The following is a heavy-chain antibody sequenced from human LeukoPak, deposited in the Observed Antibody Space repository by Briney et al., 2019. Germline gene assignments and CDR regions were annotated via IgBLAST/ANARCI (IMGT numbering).Heavy chain of an antibody. CDR3: ARGRIFGVVIIWWYFDL. J-gene: IGHJ2*01. CDR2: MFHSGST. CDR1: GGSISSYY. D-gene: IGHD3-3*01. V-gene: IGHV4-38-2*02. Sequence: PSETLSLTCTVSGGSISSYYWGWIRQPPGKGLEWIGSMFHSGSTYYNPSLKSRVTISVDTSKNQFSLKLTSVTASDTAVYYCARGRIFGVVIIWWYFDLWGRGTLVTVSS.